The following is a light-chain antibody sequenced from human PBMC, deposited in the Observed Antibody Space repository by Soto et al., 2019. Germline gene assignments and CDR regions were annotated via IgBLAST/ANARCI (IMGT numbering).Light chain of an antibody. V-gene: IGKV3-20*01. CDR3: QQYDSSPLT. CDR2: GTS. J-gene: IGKJ4*01. CDR1: QSVSSSY. Sequence: EIVLTQSPGTLSLSPGERATLSCRASQSVSSSYLAWYQQKPGQAPRLLISGTSSRATGIPDRFSGGGSGTDFTLTISRLEPEDFAVYFCQQYDSSPLTFGGGTKVEIK.